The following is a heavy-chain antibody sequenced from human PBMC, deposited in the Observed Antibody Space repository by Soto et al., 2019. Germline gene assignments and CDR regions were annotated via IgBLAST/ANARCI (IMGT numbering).Heavy chain of an antibody. CDR3: ARDRYNSGAFDY. CDR1: GFPFSTYD. CDR2: ISHDGSNK. J-gene: IGHJ4*02. V-gene: IGHV3-30-3*01. Sequence: PWGSLSLSCAASGFPFSTYDMYWVRQAPGKGLEWVAVISHDGSNKYNADSVKGRFTISRDNSKNTLYLQMNSLRVEDTAVYYCARDRYNSGAFDYWGQGTLVTVSS. D-gene: IGHD6-19*01.